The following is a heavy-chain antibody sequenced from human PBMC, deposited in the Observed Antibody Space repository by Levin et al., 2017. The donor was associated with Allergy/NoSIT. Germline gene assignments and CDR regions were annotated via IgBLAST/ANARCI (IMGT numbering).Heavy chain of an antibody. D-gene: IGHD3-16*02. CDR1: GFTFGDYA. CDR2: IRNKAHGGTT. CDR3: ARGGPPNYDYNWGSYRDGYSDC. V-gene: IGHV3-49*04. J-gene: IGHJ4*02. Sequence: TGESLKISCTGSGFTFGDYAMSWVRPAPGKGLEWVGFIRNKAHGGTTEYAASVKGRLTISRDDSKSIAYLQLNSLKTEDTAVYLWARGGPPNYDYNWGSYRDGYSDCWGQGTLVTVSS.